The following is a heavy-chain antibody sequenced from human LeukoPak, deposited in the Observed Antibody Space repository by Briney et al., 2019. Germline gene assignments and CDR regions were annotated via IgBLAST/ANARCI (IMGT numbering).Heavy chain of an antibody. Sequence: ASVNVSFKASGGTFITDALAWVRQVPGQGPEWMGRIIPVFGTTNYAETFQGRVTITADIPTSTAYMQLSSLRSEDTGVYYCAREAGIAITGTIWYFDLWGRGTLVTVSS. CDR2: IIPVFGTT. J-gene: IGHJ2*01. D-gene: IGHD1/OR15-1a*01. V-gene: IGHV1-69*06. CDR3: AREAGIAITGTIWYFDL. CDR1: GGTFITDA.